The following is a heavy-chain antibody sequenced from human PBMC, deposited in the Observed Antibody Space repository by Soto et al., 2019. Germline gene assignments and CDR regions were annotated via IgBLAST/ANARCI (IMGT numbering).Heavy chain of an antibody. J-gene: IGHJ6*02. V-gene: IGHV3-21*01. CDR3: ARARSGHYYYYGMDV. CDR2: ISSSSSYI. CDR1: GFTFSSYS. D-gene: IGHD3-10*01. Sequence: NPGGSLRLSCAASGFTFSSYSMNWVRQAPGKGLEWVSSISSSSSYIYYADSVKGRFTISRDNAKNSLYLQMNSLRAEDTAVYYCARARSGHYYYYGMDVWGQGTTVTVSS.